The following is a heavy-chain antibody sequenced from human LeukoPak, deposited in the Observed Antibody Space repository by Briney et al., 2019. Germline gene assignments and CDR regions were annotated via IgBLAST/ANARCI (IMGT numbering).Heavy chain of an antibody. Sequence: SETLSLTCAVSGGSISGYYWSGIRQPPGKGLEWIGYIYYSGSTNYSPSLKSRVTISLDTSKNQFSLKLSSVTAADTAVYYCARLVTGKTNWFDPWGQGTLVTVSS. J-gene: IGHJ5*02. V-gene: IGHV4-59*08. CDR3: ARLVTGKTNWFDP. CDR1: GGSISGYY. CDR2: IYYSGST. D-gene: IGHD1-14*01.